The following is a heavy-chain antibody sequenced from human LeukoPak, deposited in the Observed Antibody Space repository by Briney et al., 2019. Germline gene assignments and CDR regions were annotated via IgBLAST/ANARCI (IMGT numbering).Heavy chain of an antibody. CDR1: GFTFSSYS. CDR2: ISSSSSYI. Sequence: GGSLRLSCAASGFTFSSYSMNWVRQAPGKGLEWVSSISSSSSYIYYADSVKGRFTISRDNAKNSLYLQMNSLRAEDTAVYYCARDSQWLVDENWFDPWGQGTLVTVSS. J-gene: IGHJ5*02. CDR3: ARDSQWLVDENWFDP. D-gene: IGHD6-19*01. V-gene: IGHV3-21*01.